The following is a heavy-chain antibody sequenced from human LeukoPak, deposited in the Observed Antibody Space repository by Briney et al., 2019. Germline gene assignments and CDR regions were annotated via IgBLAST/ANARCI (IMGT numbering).Heavy chain of an antibody. V-gene: IGHV4-34*01. CDR2: IDHSGST. J-gene: IGHJ4*02. CDR1: GGSFRGYC. D-gene: IGHD3-10*01. Sequence: SETMSLTCAVYGGSFRGYCWSWLRQPPGKGLEWIGEIDHSGSTHYNPSLSSRVTISVDTSKNQFSLKLNSVTAADTAVYYCARGEVLFGESDYWGQGTLVTVSS. CDR3: ARGEVLFGESDY.